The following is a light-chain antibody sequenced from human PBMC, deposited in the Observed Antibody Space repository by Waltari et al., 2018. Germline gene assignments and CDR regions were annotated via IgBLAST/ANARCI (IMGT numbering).Light chain of an antibody. CDR3: LQDKNYPRT. CDR1: QAIGNE. V-gene: IGKV1-6*02. CDR2: AAS. J-gene: IGKJ1*01. Sequence: AIQMTQSPSSLSAFVGDRVTITCRATQAIGNELAWYQQRPGEAPKVLIYAASRLQNGVPSRLSGSGSGTYFTLTISSLQPEDFATYYCLQDKNYPRTFGQGTKVKV.